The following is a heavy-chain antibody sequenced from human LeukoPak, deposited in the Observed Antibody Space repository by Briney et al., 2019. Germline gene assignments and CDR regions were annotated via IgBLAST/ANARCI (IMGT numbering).Heavy chain of an antibody. CDR3: ARALLGDYVGNWFDP. CDR1: GYTFTGYY. CDR2: INPNSGGT. J-gene: IGHJ5*02. D-gene: IGHD4-17*01. V-gene: IGHV1-2*02. Sequence: ASVKVSCKASGYTFTGYYIHWVRQAPGQGLEWMGWINPNSGGTNYTQKFQGRVTMTRDTSISTAYMELSRLRSDDTAVYYCARALLGDYVGNWFDPWGQGTLVTVSS.